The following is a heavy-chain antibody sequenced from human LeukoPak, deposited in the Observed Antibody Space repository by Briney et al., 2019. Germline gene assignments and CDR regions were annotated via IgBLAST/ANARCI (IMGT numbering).Heavy chain of an antibody. CDR2: ISSSSSYI. J-gene: IGHJ4*02. Sequence: GGSLRLSCAASGFTFSNYSMNWVRQAPGKGLEWVSSISSSSSYIYYADSVKGRFTISRDNAKNSLYLQMNSLRAEDTAVYYCARSSYSSSSNLDYWGQGTLVTVSS. D-gene: IGHD6-6*01. CDR1: GFTFSNYS. CDR3: ARSSYSSSSNLDY. V-gene: IGHV3-21*01.